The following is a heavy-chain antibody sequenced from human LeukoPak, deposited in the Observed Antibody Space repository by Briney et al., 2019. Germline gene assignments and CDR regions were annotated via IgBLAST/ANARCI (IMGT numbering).Heavy chain of an antibody. Sequence: SETLSLTCTVSGGSISSSSYYWGWIRQPPGKGLEWIGSIYYSGSTYYNPSLKSRVTISVDTSKNQFSLKLSSVTAADTAVYYCARDCSGRNWARDFDYWGQGTLVTVSS. V-gene: IGHV4-39*02. D-gene: IGHD2-15*01. J-gene: IGHJ4*02. CDR1: GGSISSSSYY. CDR2: IYYSGST. CDR3: ARDCSGRNWARDFDY.